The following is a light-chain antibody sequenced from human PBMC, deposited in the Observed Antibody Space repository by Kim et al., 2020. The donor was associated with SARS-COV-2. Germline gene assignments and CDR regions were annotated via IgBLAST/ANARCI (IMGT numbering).Light chain of an antibody. V-gene: IGLV3-9*01. J-gene: IGLJ1*01. CDR3: QVWDSSTYV. Sequence: VALGQSAGITCEGNNIGSKSVHWYQQKPGQAPVLVIYRDSNRPSGIPERFSGSNSGNTATLTISRGQAGDEADYYCQVWDSSTYVFGTGTKVTVL. CDR2: RDS. CDR1: NIGSKS.